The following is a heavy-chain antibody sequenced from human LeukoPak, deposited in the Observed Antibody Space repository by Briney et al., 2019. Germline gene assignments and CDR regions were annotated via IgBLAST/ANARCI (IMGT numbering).Heavy chain of an antibody. CDR1: GGSITSFGYY. CDR3: ATLESSAVAFNWSDQGHTPFDN. V-gene: IGHV4-39*01. J-gene: IGHJ4*02. Sequence: PSETLSLTCTVSGGSITSFGYYWGWIRQSPRKGLEWIGSIYENGRSYYNPSLKSRVTMSVDTSKNQFSLKLLSVTAADTALYYCATLESSAVAFNWSDQGHTPFDNWGQGTLVTVSS. D-gene: IGHD6-19*01. CDR2: IYENGRS.